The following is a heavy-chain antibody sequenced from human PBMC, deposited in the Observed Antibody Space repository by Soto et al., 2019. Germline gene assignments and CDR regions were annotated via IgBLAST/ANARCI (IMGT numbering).Heavy chain of an antibody. CDR2: ISYDGSNK. D-gene: IGHD6-13*01. V-gene: IGHV3-30-3*01. CDR3: ATDYSRGAGY. J-gene: IGHJ4*02. Sequence: GGSLRLSCAASGFTFSNYALHWVRQAPGKGLEWVAVISYDGSNKYYADSAKGRFTISRDNSKNTLYLQMNSLRPEDTALYYCATDYSRGAGYWGQGTRVTGSS. CDR1: GFTFSNYA.